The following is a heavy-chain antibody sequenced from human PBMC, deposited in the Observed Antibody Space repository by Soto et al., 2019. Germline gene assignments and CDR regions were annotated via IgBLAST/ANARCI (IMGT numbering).Heavy chain of an antibody. J-gene: IGHJ6*02. CDR2: ISYDGSNK. Sequence: QVRLVESGGGVVQPGRSLRLSCAASGFTFSSYGMHWVRQAPGKGLEWVAVISYDGSNKYYADSVKGRFTISRDNSKTTLYLQMNSLRAEDTAVYYCAKPRSAAIKGYYYYCMDVWGQGATVTVYS. CDR3: AKPRSAAIKGYYYYCMDV. V-gene: IGHV3-30*18. D-gene: IGHD2-2*01. CDR1: GFTFSSYG.